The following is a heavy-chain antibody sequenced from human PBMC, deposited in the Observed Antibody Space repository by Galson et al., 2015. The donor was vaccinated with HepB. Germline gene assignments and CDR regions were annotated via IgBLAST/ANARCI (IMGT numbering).Heavy chain of an antibody. D-gene: IGHD3-22*01. CDR2: ISAYNGNT. J-gene: IGHJ4*02. CDR1: GYTFTSYG. V-gene: IGHV1-18*01. CDR3: ARFYQELYDSSVNGFDY. Sequence: SVKVSCKASGYTFTSYGISWVRQAPGQGLEWMGWISAYNGNTNYAQKLQGRVTMTTDTSTSTAYMELRSLRSDDTAVYYCARFYQELYDSSVNGFDYWGQGTLVTVSS.